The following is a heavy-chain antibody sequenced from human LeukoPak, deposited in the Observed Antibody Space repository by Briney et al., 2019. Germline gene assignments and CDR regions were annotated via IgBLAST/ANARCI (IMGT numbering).Heavy chain of an antibody. V-gene: IGHV1-2*02. Sequence: GASVKVPCKASGYTFTCYYMHWVRQAPGQGLEWMGWINPNSGGTNYAQKFQGRVTMTRDTSISTAYMELSRLRSDDTAVYYCARSDYDILTGYYSNRPSNWFDPWGQGTLVTVSS. CDR1: GYTFTCYY. CDR2: INPNSGGT. D-gene: IGHD3-9*01. CDR3: ARSDYDILTGYYSNRPSNWFDP. J-gene: IGHJ5*02.